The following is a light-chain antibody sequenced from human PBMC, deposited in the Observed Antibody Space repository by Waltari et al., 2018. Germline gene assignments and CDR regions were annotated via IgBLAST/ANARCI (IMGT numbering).Light chain of an antibody. CDR1: SSSIGSNT. Sequence: QSVLTQSPSASGTPGQRVVISCSGSSSSIGSNTVNWYQQLPGTAPKLLIYSINQRPSGVPDRFAGSKSGTSASLAMSGLQSEDEADYYCAAWDDSLNGYVFGTGTKVTVL. J-gene: IGLJ1*01. V-gene: IGLV1-44*01. CDR3: AAWDDSLNGYV. CDR2: SIN.